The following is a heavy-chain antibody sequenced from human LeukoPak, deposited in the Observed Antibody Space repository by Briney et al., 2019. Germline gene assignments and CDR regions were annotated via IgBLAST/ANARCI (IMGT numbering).Heavy chain of an antibody. CDR2: ISGSGGST. J-gene: IGHJ4*02. CDR1: GFTFSSYA. V-gene: IGHV3-23*01. CDR3: AASKRSGEYYVNSDY. Sequence: GGSLSLSCAASGFTFSSYALSWVRQAPGKGLEWVWAISGSGGSTYYADSVKGRFTISRDNSKNTLYLQMNRLRAEDTAVYYCAASKRSGEYYVNSDYWGQGTLVTVSS. D-gene: IGHD3-22*01.